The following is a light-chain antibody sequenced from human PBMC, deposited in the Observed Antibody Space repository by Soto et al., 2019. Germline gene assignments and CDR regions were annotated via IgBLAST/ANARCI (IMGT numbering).Light chain of an antibody. CDR3: CSYAGSYSYV. CDR2: DVT. V-gene: IGLV2-11*01. Sequence: QSVLTQPRSVSGSPGQSVTISCTGTSSDVGAYDYVSWHQQHPDKAPKLMIYDVTKRPSGVPDRFSGSKSGNTASLTISGLQAEDEADYYCCSYAGSYSYVFGTGTKVTVL. CDR1: SSDVGAYDY. J-gene: IGLJ1*01.